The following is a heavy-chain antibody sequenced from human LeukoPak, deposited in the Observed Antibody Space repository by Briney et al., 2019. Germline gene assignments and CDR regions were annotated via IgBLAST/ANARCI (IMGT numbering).Heavy chain of an antibody. V-gene: IGHV5-51*01. Sequence: GESLKISCKGSGYNFTSYWIGWVRQMPGKGLEWMGIIYPGDSDNKYSPSFQGQVTLSADKSISTAYLQWSSLKASDTAMYYCARRNVDRSGYYYVGEFDYWGQGTLVTVSS. CDR1: GYNFTSYW. D-gene: IGHD3-22*01. CDR2: IYPGDSDN. J-gene: IGHJ4*02. CDR3: ARRNVDRSGYYYVGEFDY.